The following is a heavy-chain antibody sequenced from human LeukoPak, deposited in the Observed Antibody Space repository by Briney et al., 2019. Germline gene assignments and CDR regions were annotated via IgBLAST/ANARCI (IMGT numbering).Heavy chain of an antibody. J-gene: IGHJ4*02. CDR1: GFTFSNAW. D-gene: IGHD4-17*01. Sequence: GGSLRLSCAASGFTFSNAWMSWVRQAPAKGREGVGRLKSKTDGGTTDYAAPVKGRFTISRDDSKNTLYLQINSQKAEDRVVYYFTTEPTKDDGYYGADYWGQGILVTVSS. V-gene: IGHV3-15*01. CDR2: LKSKTDGGTT. CDR3: TTEPTKDDGYYGADY.